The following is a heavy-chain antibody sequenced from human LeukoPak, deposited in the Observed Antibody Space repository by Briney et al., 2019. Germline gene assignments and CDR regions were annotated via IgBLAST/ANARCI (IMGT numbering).Heavy chain of an antibody. Sequence: PGGSLRLSCAASGFTFSSYEMNWVRQAPGKGLEWVSYISSGSSTIYYADSVKGRFTISRDNAKNSLYLQMNSLRAEDTAVYFCARQQQQLWYDWGQGTLVTVSS. V-gene: IGHV3-48*03. CDR1: GFTFSSYE. D-gene: IGHD5-18*01. J-gene: IGHJ4*02. CDR3: ARQQQQLWYD. CDR2: ISSGSSTI.